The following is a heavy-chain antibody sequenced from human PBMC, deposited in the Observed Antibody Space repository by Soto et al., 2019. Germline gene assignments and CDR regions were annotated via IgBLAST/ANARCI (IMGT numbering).Heavy chain of an antibody. CDR3: AHRPGGSGFRYYFDY. D-gene: IGHD6-19*01. CDR2: IYWNDDD. CDR1: GFSLTSSGVG. J-gene: IGHJ4*02. V-gene: IGHV2-5*01. Sequence: QITLKESGPPLVKPTQPLTLTCSFSGFSLTSSGVGVGWFRQHPGKALEWLGLIYWNDDDRYRASLDSRLTITKDTAKSQFVLIMTNMDPEDTATYYCAHRPGGSGFRYYFDYWGQGTLVTVSS.